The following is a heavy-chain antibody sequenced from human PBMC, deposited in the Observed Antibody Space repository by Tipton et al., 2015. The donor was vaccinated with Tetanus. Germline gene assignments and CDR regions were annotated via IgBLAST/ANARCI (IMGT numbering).Heavy chain of an antibody. D-gene: IGHD7-27*01. Sequence: SLRLSCAASGFTISGYWMHWVRQAPGKGLMWVSRMNSDGSSTIYADSVKGRFTISRDNAKNTLFLQMSSLRAEDTAVYYCARGRLGRDYGMDVWGQGTTVTVSS. CDR1: GFTISGYW. CDR2: MNSDGSST. CDR3: ARGRLGRDYGMDV. V-gene: IGHV3-74*01. J-gene: IGHJ6*02.